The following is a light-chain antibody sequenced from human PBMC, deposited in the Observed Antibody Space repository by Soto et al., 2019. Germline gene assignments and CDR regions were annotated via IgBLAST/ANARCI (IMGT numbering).Light chain of an antibody. V-gene: IGKV1-5*01. Sequence: DIQMTQSPSTLSASVGDRVTITCRASQSISGWLAWYQQKPGKPPKLLIYDASSLEGGVPSRFSSSGSGTEFTLTISSLHPDDFATYYCQQYYSYPWTFGQGTKVDIK. CDR1: QSISGW. CDR3: QQYYSYPWT. CDR2: DAS. J-gene: IGKJ1*01.